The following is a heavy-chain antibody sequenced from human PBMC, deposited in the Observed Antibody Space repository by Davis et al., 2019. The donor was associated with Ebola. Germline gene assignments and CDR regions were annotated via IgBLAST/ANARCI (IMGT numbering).Heavy chain of an antibody. D-gene: IGHD3-10*01. J-gene: IGHJ4*02. Sequence: GESLKISCAASGFTLSNYWMHWVRQAPGKGLEWVSSISSSSSYIYYADSVKGRFTISRDNAKNSLYLQMNSLRVEDTAVYYCARGEGTKAYFFGSGSYDYWGQGTLVTVSS. CDR1: GFTLSNYW. V-gene: IGHV3-21*04. CDR2: ISSSSSYI. CDR3: ARGEGTKAYFFGSGSYDY.